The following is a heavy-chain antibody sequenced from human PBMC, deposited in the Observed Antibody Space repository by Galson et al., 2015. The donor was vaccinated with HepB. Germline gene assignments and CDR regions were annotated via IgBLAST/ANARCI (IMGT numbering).Heavy chain of an antibody. D-gene: IGHD3-10*01. CDR3: TRGGHYGSGSLMLEAIVY. Sequence: SLRLSCAASGFTFGDYAMSWFRQAPGKGLEWVGFIRSKAYGGTTEYAASVKGRFTISRDDSKSIAYLQMNSLKTEDTAVYYCTRGGHYGSGSLMLEAIVYWGQGTLVTVSS. J-gene: IGHJ4*02. V-gene: IGHV3-49*03. CDR1: GFTFGDYA. CDR2: IRSKAYGGTT.